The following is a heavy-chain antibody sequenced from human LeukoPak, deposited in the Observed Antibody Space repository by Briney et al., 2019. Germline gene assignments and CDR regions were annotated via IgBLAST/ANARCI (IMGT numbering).Heavy chain of an antibody. CDR3: ARDRRGGSSGHFDY. J-gene: IGHJ4*02. V-gene: IGHV4-4*07. D-gene: IGHD6-19*01. Sequence: SETLSLTCTVSGGSISSFYWSWIRQPAGKGLEWIGRIYTSGSTNYNPSLKSRVTISVDTSKNQFSLKLSSVTAADTAVYYCARDRRGGSSGHFDYWGQGTLVTVSS. CDR2: IYTSGST. CDR1: GGSISSFY.